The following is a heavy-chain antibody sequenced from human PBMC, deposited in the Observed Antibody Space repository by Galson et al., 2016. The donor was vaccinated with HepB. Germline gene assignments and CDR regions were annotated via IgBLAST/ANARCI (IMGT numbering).Heavy chain of an antibody. CDR1: GFTFNTYG. CDR2: IWFDGSNK. J-gene: IGHJ4*02. CDR3: ARGNYGDYSFVY. D-gene: IGHD4-17*01. Sequence: SLRLSCAASGFTFNTYGMHWVRQAPGKGLEWVAIIWFDGSNKYYADSVKGRFSVSRDNSKNTLHLQMNSLRAEDTAVYYCARGNYGDYSFVYWGQGTLVTVSS. V-gene: IGHV3-33*01.